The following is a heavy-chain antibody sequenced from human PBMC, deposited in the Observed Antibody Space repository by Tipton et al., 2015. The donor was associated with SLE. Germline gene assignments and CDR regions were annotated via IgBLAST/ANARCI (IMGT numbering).Heavy chain of an antibody. Sequence: GLVKPSETLSVICAVSGDSISSSGYYWGWIRQPPGKGLEWIGSIDYTGNTHYNPSLKSRVTISVDTSANQFSLKVTSVIAADTAMYYCVKYRGGTMLDVWGKGTTVTVSS. CDR3: VKYRGGTMLDV. D-gene: IGHD2-15*01. CDR1: GDSISSSGYY. J-gene: IGHJ6*04. V-gene: IGHV4-39*01. CDR2: IDYTGNT.